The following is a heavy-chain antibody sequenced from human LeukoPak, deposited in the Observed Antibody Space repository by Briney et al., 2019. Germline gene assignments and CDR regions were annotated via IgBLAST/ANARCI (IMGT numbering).Heavy chain of an antibody. V-gene: IGHV4-30-2*01. J-gene: IGHJ5*02. CDR1: GGSISSGGYS. CDR2: IYHSGST. CDR3: ARGSRGNWFDP. Sequence: SQTLSLTCAVSGGSISSGGYSWSWLRQPPGKGLEWIGYIYHSGSTYYNPSLKSRVTISVDRSKNQFSLKLSSVTAADTAVYYCARGSRGNWFDPWGQGTLVTVSS.